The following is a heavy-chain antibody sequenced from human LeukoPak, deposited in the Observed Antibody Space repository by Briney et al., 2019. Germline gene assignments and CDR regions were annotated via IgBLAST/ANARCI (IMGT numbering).Heavy chain of an antibody. J-gene: IGHJ3*02. Sequence: SETLSLTCTVSGGSISSGGYYWGWIRQPPGKGLEWIGSIYYSGSTYYNPSLKSRVTISVDTSKNQFSLKLSSVTAADTAVYYCARALEDYDVLTGYSTKGAFDIWGQGTTVTVSS. CDR1: GGSISSGGYY. D-gene: IGHD3-9*01. CDR2: IYYSGST. CDR3: ARALEDYDVLTGYSTKGAFDI. V-gene: IGHV4-39*01.